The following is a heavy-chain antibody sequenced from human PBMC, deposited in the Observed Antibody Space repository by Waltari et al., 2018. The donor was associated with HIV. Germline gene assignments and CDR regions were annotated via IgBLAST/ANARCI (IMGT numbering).Heavy chain of an antibody. J-gene: IGHJ3*02. CDR3: VKERGPFNGFDI. Sequence: QVYLMESGGGVVQPGGSLKLSCAASGFTFSSYGMHWVRQAPGKGLEWVVVIWSDGYNKFYAGSVRGRFTFSRDNSKYTLSLQMNSLRAEDTALYYCVKERGPFNGFDIWGQGTMVTVSS. V-gene: IGHV3-33*06. CDR1: GFTFSSYG. CDR2: IWSDGYNK. D-gene: IGHD3-16*01.